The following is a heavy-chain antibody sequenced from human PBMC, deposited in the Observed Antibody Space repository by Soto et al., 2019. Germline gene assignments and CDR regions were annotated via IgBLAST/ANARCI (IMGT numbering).Heavy chain of an antibody. CDR1: GFTVSSNH. D-gene: IGHD4-17*01. Sequence: VQLVESGGGLVQPGGSLRLSCAVSGFTVSSNHMSWVRQAPGKGLEWVSVIYSGGSTYYADSVKGRFTISRDNSKNTLYLQMNSLRAEDTAVYYCAREGIRSPLYYWGQGTLVTVSS. J-gene: IGHJ4*02. CDR2: IYSGGST. V-gene: IGHV3-66*01. CDR3: AREGIRSPLYY.